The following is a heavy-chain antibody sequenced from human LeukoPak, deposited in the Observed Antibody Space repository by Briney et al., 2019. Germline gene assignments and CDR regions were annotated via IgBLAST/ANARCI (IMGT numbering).Heavy chain of an antibody. V-gene: IGHV3-23*01. J-gene: IGHJ4*02. D-gene: IGHD3-9*01. CDR1: GFTFSSYA. Sequence: GGSLRLSCAASGFTFSSYAMSWVRQAPGKGLEWVSAISGSGGSTYYADSVKGRFTISRDNSQNTLYLQMNSLRAEDTAVYYCARDVDILTGRDYFEYWGQGTLVTVSS. CDR2: ISGSGGST. CDR3: ARDVDILTGRDYFEY.